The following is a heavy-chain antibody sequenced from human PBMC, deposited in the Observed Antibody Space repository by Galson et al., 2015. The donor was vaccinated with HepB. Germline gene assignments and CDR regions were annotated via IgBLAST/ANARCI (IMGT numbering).Heavy chain of an antibody. J-gene: IGHJ4*02. Sequence: SETLSLTCTVSRGSISDNNYFWGWIRQAPGKGLEWIGSIYYSGTTYYNPSLESRATISLDTSKNQFSLNLNSVTAADTAVYYCATDLYTRGFDHWGQGILVTVSS. CDR1: RGSISDNNYF. V-gene: IGHV4-39*01. CDR2: IYYSGTT. D-gene: IGHD2-2*01. CDR3: ATDLYTRGFDH.